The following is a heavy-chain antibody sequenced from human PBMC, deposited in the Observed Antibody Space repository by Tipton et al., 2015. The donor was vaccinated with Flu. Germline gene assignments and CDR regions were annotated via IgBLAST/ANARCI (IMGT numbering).Heavy chain of an antibody. CDR2: IYYSGST. CDR1: GGSVSSGSYY. CDR3: ASPGDSSYSNH. J-gene: IGHJ4*02. Sequence: TLSLTCTVSGGSVSSGSYYWSWIRQPPGKGLEWIGYIYYSGSTNYNPSLKSRVTISVDTSKNQFSLKLSSVTAADTAVYYCASPGDSSYSNHWGQGTLVTVSS. V-gene: IGHV4-61*01. D-gene: IGHD3-10*01.